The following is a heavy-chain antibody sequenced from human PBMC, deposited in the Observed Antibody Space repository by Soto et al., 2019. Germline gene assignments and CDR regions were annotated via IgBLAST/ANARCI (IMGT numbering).Heavy chain of an antibody. Sequence: ASVKVSCKASVYTFTSYGISWVRLAPGQGLEGMGWISAYNGNTNYAQKLQGRVTMTTDTSTSTAYMELRSLRSDDTAVYYCARVGTIFGVVIISSPIYFDYWGQGTLVTVSS. CDR2: ISAYNGNT. V-gene: IGHV1-18*01. CDR1: VYTFTSYG. D-gene: IGHD3-3*01. CDR3: ARVGTIFGVVIISSPIYFDY. J-gene: IGHJ4*02.